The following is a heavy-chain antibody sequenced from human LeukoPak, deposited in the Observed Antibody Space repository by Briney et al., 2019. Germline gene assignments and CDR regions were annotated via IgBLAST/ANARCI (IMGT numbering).Heavy chain of an antibody. Sequence: SVKVSCKASGGTFSSYAISWVRQAPGQGLEWMGRIIPIFGIANYAQKFQGRVTITADKSTSTAYMELSSLRSEDTAVYHCASGLEWLDYWGQGTLVTVSS. J-gene: IGHJ4*02. CDR3: ASGLEWLDY. D-gene: IGHD3-3*01. CDR1: GGTFSSYA. V-gene: IGHV1-69*04. CDR2: IIPIFGIA.